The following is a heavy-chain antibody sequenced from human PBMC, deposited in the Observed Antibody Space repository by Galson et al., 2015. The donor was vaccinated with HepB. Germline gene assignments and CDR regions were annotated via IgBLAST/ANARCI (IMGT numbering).Heavy chain of an antibody. J-gene: IGHJ4*02. CDR1: GFVFSDYY. CDR3: ARGTYYFDTSGERFDS. CDR2: ISSGTNST. V-gene: IGHV3-11*03. Sequence: SLRLSCATSGFVFSDYYMNWIRQTPGKGLEWLSYISSGTNSTKYGDSVKGRFTTYRDNAENPVYLQMDNLRADDTAVYYCARGTYYFDTSGERFDSWGQGTLVIVSS. D-gene: IGHD2/OR15-2a*01.